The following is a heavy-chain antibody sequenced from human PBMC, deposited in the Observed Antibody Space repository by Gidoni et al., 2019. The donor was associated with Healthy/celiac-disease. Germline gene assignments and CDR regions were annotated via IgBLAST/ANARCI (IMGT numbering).Heavy chain of an antibody. CDR1: GFTFSSYA. CDR3: AKARGEWHRDAFDI. D-gene: IGHD3-16*01. Sequence: EVQLFESGGGLVQPGGSLRRSWSASGFTFSSYAMSWVRQAPGKGVGVGSSIVGSGGSTYYADSVKGRFTISRYNSKNTLYLQMNSLRAAETAVYYCAKARGEWHRDAFDIWCQGTMVTVSS. V-gene: IGHV3-23*01. J-gene: IGHJ3*02. CDR2: IVGSGGST.